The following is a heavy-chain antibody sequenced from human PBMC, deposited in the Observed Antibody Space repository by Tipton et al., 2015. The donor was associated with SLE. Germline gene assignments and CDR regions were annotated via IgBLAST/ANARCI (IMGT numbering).Heavy chain of an antibody. CDR1: GGSISSDTW. Sequence: TLSLTCAVSGGSISSDTWWSCVRQSPGKGLQWIGEIYHTGSTHYNPSLKSRVTMSVDTSKNQFSLKLSSVTAADTAVYYCARGYQLPLGPYYYYYMDVWGKGTTVTVSS. CDR3: ARGYQLPLGPYYYYYMDV. D-gene: IGHD2-2*01. V-gene: IGHV4-4*02. CDR2: IYHTGST. J-gene: IGHJ6*03.